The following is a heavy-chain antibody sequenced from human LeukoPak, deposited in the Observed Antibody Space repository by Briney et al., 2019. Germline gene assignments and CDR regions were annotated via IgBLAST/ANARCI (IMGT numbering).Heavy chain of an antibody. CDR3: ARPSSSSQGDAFDI. V-gene: IGHV1-69*05. Sequence: SVKVSCKASGGTFSSHAISWVRQAPGQGLEWMGGIIPIFGTANYAQRFQGRVTITTDESTSTAYMELSSLRSEDTAVYYCARPSSSSQGDAFDIWGQGTMVTVSS. CDR2: IIPIFGTA. D-gene: IGHD6-6*01. J-gene: IGHJ3*02. CDR1: GGTFSSHA.